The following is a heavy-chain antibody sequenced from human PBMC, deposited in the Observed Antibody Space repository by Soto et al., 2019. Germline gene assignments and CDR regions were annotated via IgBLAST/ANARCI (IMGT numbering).Heavy chain of an antibody. Sequence: QVQLQESGPGLVKPSQTLSLTCTVSGGSISSGGYYWSWIRQHPGKGLEWIGYIYYSGSTYYNPSLKSRVTISVDTSKNQFSLKLSSVTAADTAVYYCARGGIVGVVAARDAFDIWGQGTMVTVSS. CDR3: ARGGIVGVVAARDAFDI. V-gene: IGHV4-31*03. D-gene: IGHD2-15*01. CDR2: IYYSGST. J-gene: IGHJ3*02. CDR1: GGSISSGGYY.